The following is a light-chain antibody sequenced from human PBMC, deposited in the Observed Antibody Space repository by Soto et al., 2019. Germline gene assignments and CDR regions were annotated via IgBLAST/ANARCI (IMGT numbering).Light chain of an antibody. J-gene: IGKJ2*01. Sequence: AIQVNQSPSSXSASVGDRVTITCRASQGIKNDLGWYQQKPGEAPDLLISGASTLQSGVPSRFSGSGSGTDFTLTISSLQPEDFATYFCLQDYSYPYTFGQGTKVDIK. CDR3: LQDYSYPYT. CDR2: GAS. CDR1: QGIKND. V-gene: IGKV1-6*01.